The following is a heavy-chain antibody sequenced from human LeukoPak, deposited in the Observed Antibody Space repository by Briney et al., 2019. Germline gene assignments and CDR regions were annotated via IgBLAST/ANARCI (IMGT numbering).Heavy chain of an antibody. Sequence: PGASLQISCKGSGYIFTSYRISWVRQMPGKGLEWMGRIDPSDSYTNYSPSFQGHVTISADKSISTAYLQWSSLKASDTAMYYCARRPDGFDPWGQGTLVTVSS. V-gene: IGHV5-10-1*01. CDR3: ARRPDGFDP. D-gene: IGHD1-14*01. CDR2: IDPSDSYT. J-gene: IGHJ5*02. CDR1: GYIFTSYR.